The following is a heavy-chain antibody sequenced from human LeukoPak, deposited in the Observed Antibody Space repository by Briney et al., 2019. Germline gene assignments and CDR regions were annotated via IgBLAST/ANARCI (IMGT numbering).Heavy chain of an antibody. CDR3: AAKYSGQRAFAY. J-gene: IGHJ4*02. D-gene: IGHD1-26*01. Sequence: PGGSLRLSCAASGFTFSNYAMTWVRQAPGKGLEWVSGISGSGYNTYYADSVKGRFTISRDNSKNTLYLQMNSLRAEDTAIYYCAAKYSGQRAFAYWGQETLVTVSS. V-gene: IGHV3-23*01. CDR1: GFTFSNYA. CDR2: ISGSGYNT.